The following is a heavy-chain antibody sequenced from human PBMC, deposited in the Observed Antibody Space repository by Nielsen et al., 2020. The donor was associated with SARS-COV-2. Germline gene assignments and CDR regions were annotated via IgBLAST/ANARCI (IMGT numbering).Heavy chain of an antibody. CDR2: INHSGST. Sequence: SETLSLTCAVYGGSFSGYYWSWIRQPPGKGLEWIGEINHSGSTNYNPSLKSRVTISVDTSKNQFYLKLSSVTAADTAVYYCARDDSSGWHWGQGTLVTVSS. J-gene: IGHJ4*02. V-gene: IGHV4-34*01. CDR3: ARDDSSGWH. D-gene: IGHD6-19*01. CDR1: GGSFSGYY.